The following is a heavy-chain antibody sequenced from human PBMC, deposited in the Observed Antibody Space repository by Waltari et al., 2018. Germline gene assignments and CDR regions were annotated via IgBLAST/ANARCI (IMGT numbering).Heavy chain of an antibody. D-gene: IGHD3-22*01. Sequence: QVQLVESGGGVVQPGRSLRLSCAASGFTFSSYGMHWVRQAPGKGLGWVAVIWYDGSNKYYADSVKGRFTISRDNSKNTLYLQMNSLRAEDTAVYYCARDQWPYYYDSSGYWGGMDVWGQGTTVTVSS. J-gene: IGHJ6*02. CDR1: GFTFSSYG. CDR3: ARDQWPYYYDSSGYWGGMDV. CDR2: IWYDGSNK. V-gene: IGHV3-33*01.